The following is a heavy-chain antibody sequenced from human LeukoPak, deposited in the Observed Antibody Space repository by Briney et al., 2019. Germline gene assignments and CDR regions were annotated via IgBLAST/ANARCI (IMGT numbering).Heavy chain of an antibody. Sequence: PGGSLRLSYAASGFTFSSYAMHWVRQAPGKGLEWVAVISYDGSNKYYADSVKGRFTISRDNSKNTLYLQMNSLRAEDTAVYYCARSPRVGSYYSFDYWGQGTLVTVSS. V-gene: IGHV3-30-3*01. D-gene: IGHD1-26*01. CDR1: GFTFSSYA. CDR2: ISYDGSNK. J-gene: IGHJ4*02. CDR3: ARSPRVGSYYSFDY.